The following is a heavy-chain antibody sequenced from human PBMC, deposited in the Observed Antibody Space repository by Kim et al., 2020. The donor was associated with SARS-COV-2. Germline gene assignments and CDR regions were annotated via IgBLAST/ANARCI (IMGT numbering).Heavy chain of an antibody. V-gene: IGHV4-39*07. J-gene: IGHJ3*02. CDR2: IYNSGST. CDR3: ARDPHYIVVEPAAMGRDAFDI. CDR1: GGSFTTSSYY. D-gene: IGHD2-2*01. Sequence: SETLSLTCSVSGGSFTTSSYYWAWIRQPPGKRLEWIGNIYNSGSTFYNASFRSRVTISADTSKNQFSLKLSSVTAADTAVYYCARDPHYIVVEPAAMGRDAFDIWGHGTMVTVSS.